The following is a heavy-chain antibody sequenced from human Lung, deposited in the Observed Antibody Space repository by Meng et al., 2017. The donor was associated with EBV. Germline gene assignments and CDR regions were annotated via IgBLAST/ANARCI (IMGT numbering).Heavy chain of an antibody. D-gene: IGHD1-1*01. CDR2: VYHRGDT. V-gene: IGHV4-4*02. CDR3: GRDQGRQLINH. CDR1: GDSISSDIW. J-gene: IGHJ4*02. Sequence: VELRESGRGMVELSGTLSLTCTVSGDSISSDIWWSWVRQPPGKGLEWIGEVYHRGDTNYNPSLRSRVVISVDRSKNQFSLNLSSVTAADTAVYYCGRDQGRQLINHWGQGTLVTVSS.